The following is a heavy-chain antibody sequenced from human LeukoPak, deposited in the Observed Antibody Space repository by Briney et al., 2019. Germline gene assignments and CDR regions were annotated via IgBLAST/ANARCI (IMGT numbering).Heavy chain of an antibody. CDR2: ISSSGSTI. V-gene: IGHV3-11*01. CDR3: ARAYFDWLSRQYYFDY. CDR1: GFAFSDYY. D-gene: IGHD3-9*01. Sequence: TPGGSLRLSCAASGFAFSDYYMSWIRQAPGKGLEWVSYISSSGSTIYYADSVKGRFTISRDNAKNSLYLQMNSLRAEDTAVYYCARAYFDWLSRQYYFDYWGQGTLVTVSS. J-gene: IGHJ4*02.